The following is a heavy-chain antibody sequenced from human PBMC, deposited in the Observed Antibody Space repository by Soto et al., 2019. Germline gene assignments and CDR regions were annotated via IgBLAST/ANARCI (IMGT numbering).Heavy chain of an antibody. CDR3: AIQRAGAYGMDV. CDR1: GYTFSDYG. V-gene: IGHV1-18*01. D-gene: IGHD3-10*01. J-gene: IGHJ6*02. Sequence: QVQPVQSGGEVKKPGASVKVSCKASGYTFSDYGISWVRQAPGQRPEYMGWISTNNGNTKYAQNIQGRVTMTTDTSTSTGYMELRSLRPDDTAVYYCAIQRAGAYGMDVWGQGTTVTVSS. CDR2: ISTNNGNT.